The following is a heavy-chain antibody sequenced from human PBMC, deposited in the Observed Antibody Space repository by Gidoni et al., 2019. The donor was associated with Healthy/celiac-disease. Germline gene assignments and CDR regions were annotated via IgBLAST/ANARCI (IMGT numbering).Heavy chain of an antibody. J-gene: IGHJ4*02. CDR3: AKETPGYSSGYDY. CDR2: ISGSGGST. V-gene: IGHV3-23*01. Sequence: EVQLLESGGGLVQPGGSLRLSCAASGLTFSSYAMCWVRQAPGKGLEWVSAISGSGGSTYSADSVKGRFTISRDNSKNTLYLQMNSLRAEDTAVYYCAKETPGYSSGYDYWGQGTLVTVSS. D-gene: IGHD6-19*01. CDR1: GLTFSSYA.